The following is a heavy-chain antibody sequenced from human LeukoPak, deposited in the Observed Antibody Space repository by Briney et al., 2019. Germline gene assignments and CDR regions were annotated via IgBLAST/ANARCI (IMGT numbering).Heavy chain of an antibody. CDR3: ARGGDVWGSYRYFDY. D-gene: IGHD3-16*02. CDR2: MNPNSGNT. CDR1: GYTFTSYD. J-gene: IGHJ4*02. Sequence: KPGASVKVSCKASGYTFTSYDINWVRQATGQGLEWMGWMNPNSGNTGYAQKFQGRVTITADKSTSTAYMELSSLRSEDTAVYYCARGGDVWGSYRYFDYWGQGTLVTVSS. V-gene: IGHV1-8*03.